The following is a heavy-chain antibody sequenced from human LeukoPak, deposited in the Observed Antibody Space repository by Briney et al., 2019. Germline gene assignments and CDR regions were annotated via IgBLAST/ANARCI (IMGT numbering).Heavy chain of an antibody. V-gene: IGHV1-8*01. J-gene: IGHJ4*02. CDR1: GYTFTSYD. Sequence: ASVKVSCKASGYTFTSYDINWVRQATGQGLEWMGWMNPNSGNTGYAQKFQGKVTMTRNTSISTAYMELSSLRSEDTAVFYCARGLGYSGYSGDYWGQGTLVTVSS. CDR2: MNPNSGNT. D-gene: IGHD5-12*01. CDR3: ARGLGYSGYSGDY.